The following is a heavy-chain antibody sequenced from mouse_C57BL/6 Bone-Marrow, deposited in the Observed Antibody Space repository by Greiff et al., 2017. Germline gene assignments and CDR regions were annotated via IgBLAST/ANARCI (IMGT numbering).Heavy chain of an antibody. CDR3: ARDDYEGYWYFDV. CDR2: ISNLAYSI. V-gene: IGHV5-15*01. J-gene: IGHJ1*03. CDR1: GFTFSDYG. Sequence: EVQGVESGGGLVQPGGSLKLSCAASGFTFSDYGMAWVRQAPRKGPEWVAFISNLAYSIYYADTVTGRFTISSENAKNTLYLELSSLRSEDTAMYYCARDDYEGYWYFDVWGTGTTVTVSS. D-gene: IGHD2-4*01.